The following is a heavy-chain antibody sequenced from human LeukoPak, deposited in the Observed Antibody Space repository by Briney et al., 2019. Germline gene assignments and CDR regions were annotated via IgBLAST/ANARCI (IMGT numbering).Heavy chain of an antibody. J-gene: IGHJ6*02. V-gene: IGHV5-51*01. D-gene: IGHD6-13*01. CDR2: IYPGDSDT. Sequence: GESLKISCKGSGYSFTSYWIGWVRQMPGKGLEWMGIIYPGDSDTRYSPSFQGQVTISADKSISTAYLQWSSLKASDTAMYYCARALSSSPRDYYYGMDFWGQGTTVTVSS. CDR1: GYSFTSYW. CDR3: ARALSSSPRDYYYGMDF.